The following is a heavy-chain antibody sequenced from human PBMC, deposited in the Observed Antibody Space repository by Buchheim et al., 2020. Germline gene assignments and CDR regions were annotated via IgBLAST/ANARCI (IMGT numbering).Heavy chain of an antibody. CDR2: IGSYDFGATT. CDR3: SRDQGRVVVPAAQRY. D-gene: IGHD2-2*01. CDR1: GFRFRDFA. J-gene: IGHJ4*02. Sequence: EVQLVESGGDLVKPGRSLRLSCTASGFRFRDFALSWFRQAPGKGLEWVSFIGSYDFGATTEYAASVKGRFRISRDDSKSIAYLEMNSLETDDTAVYYCSRDQGRVVVPAAQRYWGQGTL. V-gene: IGHV3-49*05.